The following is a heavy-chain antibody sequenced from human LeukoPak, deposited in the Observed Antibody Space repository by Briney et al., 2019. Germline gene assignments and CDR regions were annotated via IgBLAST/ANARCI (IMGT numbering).Heavy chain of an antibody. CDR3: AREPTSGWYDY. V-gene: IGHV4-59*01. CDR2: IYDNGNT. D-gene: IGHD6-19*01. J-gene: IGHJ4*02. CDR1: GGSIRSYY. Sequence: SETLSLTCTVSGGSIRSYYWSWIRQPPGKGLEWIGYIYDNGNTNYNPSLKSRVTIPVDTSKNQFSLKLSSVTAADTAVYYCAREPTSGWYDYWGQGTLVTVSS.